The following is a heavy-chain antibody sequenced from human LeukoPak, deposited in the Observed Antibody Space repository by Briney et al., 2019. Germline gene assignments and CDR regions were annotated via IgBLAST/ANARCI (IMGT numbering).Heavy chain of an antibody. CDR2: ISGSGGST. Sequence: GSLRLSCAASGFTFSRYAMSWVRQAPGKGLEWVSAISGSGGSTYYADSVKGRFTISRDNSKNTLYLQMNSLRAEDTAVYYCATSMDFYVFDYWGQGTLVTVSS. J-gene: IGHJ4*02. D-gene: IGHD3-3*01. CDR1: GFTFSRYA. V-gene: IGHV3-23*01. CDR3: ATSMDFYVFDY.